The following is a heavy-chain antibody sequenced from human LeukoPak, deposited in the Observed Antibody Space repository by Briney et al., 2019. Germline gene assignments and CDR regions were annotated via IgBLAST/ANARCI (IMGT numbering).Heavy chain of an antibody. V-gene: IGHV4-61*05. J-gene: IGHJ6*03. D-gene: IGHD3-16*01. CDR1: GASISSSNYY. CDR2: IYYSGYT. CDR3: ARETSQKGAHYMDV. Sequence: SETLSLTCAVSGASISSSNYYWGWVRQPPGTGLEYIGYIYYSGYTNYNPSLKSRVTISVDTSKNQFSLKLSSVTAADTAVYYCARETSQKGAHYMDVWGKRTTVTMSS.